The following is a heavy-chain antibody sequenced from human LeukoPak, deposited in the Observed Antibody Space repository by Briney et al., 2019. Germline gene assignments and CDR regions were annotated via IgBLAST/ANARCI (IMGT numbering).Heavy chain of an antibody. V-gene: IGHV3-11*01. D-gene: IGHD2-21*02. Sequence: GGSLRLSCEASGFLFHDYYMSWVRQAPGKGLEWIAYADSVKGRFTISRDNAQNSVSLQMDSLRAEDTAVYYCARGGCGGGNCYSGTGWFESWGQGALVIVST. CDR3: ARGGCGGGNCYSGTGWFES. J-gene: IGHJ5*01. CDR1: GFLFHDYY.